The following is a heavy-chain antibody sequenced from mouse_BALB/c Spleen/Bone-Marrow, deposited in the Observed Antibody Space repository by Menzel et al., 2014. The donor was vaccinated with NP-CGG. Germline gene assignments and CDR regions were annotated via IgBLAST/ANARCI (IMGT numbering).Heavy chain of an antibody. CDR1: GFTFNTYA. D-gene: IGHD4-1*01. Sequence: EVHLVESGGGLGQPKGSLKVSCAASGFTFNTYAMNWVRQAPGKGLEWVVRIRSKSHNYATFYADSVKDRFTISRDDSQNMLYLQMNNLKTEDTAMYYCVRDWDFDYWGQGTTLTVSS. V-gene: IGHV10-1*02. J-gene: IGHJ2*01. CDR2: IRSKSHNYAT. CDR3: VRDWDFDY.